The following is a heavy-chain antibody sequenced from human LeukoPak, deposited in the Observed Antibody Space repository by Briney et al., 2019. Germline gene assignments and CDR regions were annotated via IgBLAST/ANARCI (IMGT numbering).Heavy chain of an antibody. CDR2: IYYSGST. D-gene: IGHD3-10*01. CDR3: ASTTMVRGVIXXXDFDY. CDR1: GGSISSSSYH. Sequence: SETLSLTCTVSGGSISSSSYHWGWIRQPPGKGLEWIGSIYYSGSTYYNPSLKSRVTISVDTSKNQFSLKLSSVTAADTAVYYCASTTMVRGVIXXXDFDYWGQGTLVTVSS. J-gene: IGHJ4*02. V-gene: IGHV4-39*01.